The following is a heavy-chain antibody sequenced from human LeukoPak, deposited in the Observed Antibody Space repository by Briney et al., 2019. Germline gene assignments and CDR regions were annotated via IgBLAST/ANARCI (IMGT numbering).Heavy chain of an antibody. Sequence: SETLSLTCIVSGDSISSYYWSWIRQPPGKELEWIGYISYSGSTNYNPSLKSRVTVSVDTSKNQFSLKLTSVTAADTAVYYCARALRGGNSYGYLDCWGQGTLVTVSS. V-gene: IGHV4-59*01. CDR1: GDSISSYY. J-gene: IGHJ4*02. D-gene: IGHD5-18*01. CDR3: ARALRGGNSYGYLDC. CDR2: ISYSGST.